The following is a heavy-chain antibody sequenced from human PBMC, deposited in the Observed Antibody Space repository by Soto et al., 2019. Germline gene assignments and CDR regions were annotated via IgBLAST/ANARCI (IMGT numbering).Heavy chain of an antibody. CDR3: ARYRFSGNKWSKFDY. Sequence: SETLSLTCTVSGVTVSSDAYFWSWIRQHPGKGLEWIGNIYHTGSTYYSPSLKSRVAISLDTSKNQFSLTLTSVTAADTAVYYCARYRFSGNKWSKFDYWGQGTLVTVSS. J-gene: IGHJ4*02. CDR2: IYHTGST. CDR1: GVTVSSDAYF. D-gene: IGHD3-16*02. V-gene: IGHV4-31*03.